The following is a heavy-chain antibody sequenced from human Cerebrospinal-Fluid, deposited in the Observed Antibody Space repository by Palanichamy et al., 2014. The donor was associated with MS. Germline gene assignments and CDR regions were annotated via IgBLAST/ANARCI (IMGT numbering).Heavy chain of an antibody. CDR2: ISTYNGKK. CDR3: ARTYFYGSENSQEYDWFDP. J-gene: IGHJ5*02. Sequence: QVQLVQSGGEVKKPGASVKVSCKTSGYSFSGYGISWVRQAPGQGLEWMGWISTYNGKKNSAQTLRGRLTMTTDTSTSTAYMELRSLRSDDTAVYYCARTYFYGSENSQEYDWFDPWGQGTLVTVSS. CDR1: GYSFSGYG. V-gene: IGHV1-18*01. D-gene: IGHD2/OR15-2a*01.